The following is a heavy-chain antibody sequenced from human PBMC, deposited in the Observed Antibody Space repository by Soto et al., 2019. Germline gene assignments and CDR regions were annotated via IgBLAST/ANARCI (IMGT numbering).Heavy chain of an antibody. CDR2: LYYSGTT. D-gene: IGHD2-21*02. J-gene: IGHJ4*02. CDR3: ARGAYCSRDCYSHYFDS. Sequence: SETLSLTCTVSGGSISSSRYYGGWIRQPPGKGLEWIGSLYYSGTTYYDPSLKSRVTISGDASKNQFSLKLTSVTAADTAVYYCARGAYCSRDCYSHYFDSWGQGILVTVSS. CDR1: GGSISSSRYY. V-gene: IGHV4-39*01.